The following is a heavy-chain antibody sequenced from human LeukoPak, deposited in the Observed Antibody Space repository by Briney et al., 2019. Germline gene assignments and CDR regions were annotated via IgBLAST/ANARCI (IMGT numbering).Heavy chain of an antibody. D-gene: IGHD3-16*01. V-gene: IGHV6-1*01. CDR1: GDTVSSKSGA. CDR3: ASEQGGSFHH. J-gene: IGHJ1*01. Sequence: SQTLSLTCVISGDTVSSKSGAWNWIRQSPSRGLEWLGRTYYRSEWFNDYEESVKSRIIINADTSKNQISLQLKSVSPEDTAVYYCASEQGGSFHHWGQGTLVFVSS. CDR2: TYYRSEWFN.